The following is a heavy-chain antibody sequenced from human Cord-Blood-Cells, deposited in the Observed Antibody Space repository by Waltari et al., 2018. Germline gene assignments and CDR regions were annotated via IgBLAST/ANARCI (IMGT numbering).Heavy chain of an antibody. Sequence: QLLLQQWGARLLKPSATRSITCALCRGSFVGYYWSWIRQPPGKGLEWIGEINHSGSTNYNPSLKSRVTISVDTSKNQFSLKLSSVTAADTAVYYCATMVQGVIPFDYWGQGTLVTVSS. D-gene: IGHD3-10*01. CDR1: RGSFVGYY. CDR3: ATMVQGVIPFDY. CDR2: INHSGST. J-gene: IGHJ4*02. V-gene: IGHV4-34*01.